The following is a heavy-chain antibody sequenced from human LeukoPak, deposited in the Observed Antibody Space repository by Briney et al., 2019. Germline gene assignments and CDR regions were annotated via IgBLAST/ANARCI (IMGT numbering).Heavy chain of an antibody. CDR1: GYTFTTYW. J-gene: IGHJ3*02. CDR3: ARRERRNTDAFDI. Sequence: GESLKISCKCSGYTFTTYWIGWVRQMPGKGLDWMGIIYPADSDTRYSPSFQGQVTISADKSISTAYLQWSSLKASDTAIYYCARRERRNTDAFDIWGQGTAVIVSS. CDR2: IYPADSDT. V-gene: IGHV5-51*01. D-gene: IGHD1-26*01.